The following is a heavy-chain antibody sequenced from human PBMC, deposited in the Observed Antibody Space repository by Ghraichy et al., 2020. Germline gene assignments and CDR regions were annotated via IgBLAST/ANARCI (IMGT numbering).Heavy chain of an antibody. D-gene: IGHD3-10*01. CDR2: INHSGST. CDR1: GGSFSGYY. J-gene: IGHJ5*02. Sequence: SETLSLTCAVYGGSFSGYYWSWIRQPPGKGLEWIGEINHSGSTNYNPSLKSRVTISVDTSKNQFSLKLSSVTAADTAVYYCARGMNFNRQSYYGSGSRFDPWGQGTLVTVSS. CDR3: ARGMNFNRQSYYGSGSRFDP. V-gene: IGHV4-34*01.